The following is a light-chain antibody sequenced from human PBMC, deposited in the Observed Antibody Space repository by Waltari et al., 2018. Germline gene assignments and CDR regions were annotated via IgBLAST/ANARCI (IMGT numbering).Light chain of an antibody. CDR1: SGSIATNY. V-gene: IGLV6-57*04. CDR3: QSYDNSLTV. Sequence: NFMLTQPHSVSESPGKTVTISCTRSSGSIATNYVHWYQQRPGSAPTTIIYEDKQRPSGVPDRFSGSIDSSSNSASLTISGLKTEDEADYYCQSYDNSLTVFGGGTRLTVL. CDR2: EDK. J-gene: IGLJ3*02.